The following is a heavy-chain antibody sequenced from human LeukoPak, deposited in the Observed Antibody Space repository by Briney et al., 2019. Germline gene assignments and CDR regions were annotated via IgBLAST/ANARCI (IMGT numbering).Heavy chain of an antibody. V-gene: IGHV3-48*03. D-gene: IGHD6-19*01. CDR2: ISSSGSTI. CDR1: GFTFSSYE. J-gene: IGHJ4*02. Sequence: GGSLRLSCAASGFTFSSYEMNWVRQAPGKGLEWVSYISSSGSTIYYADSVKGRFAIPRDNAKNSLYLQMNSLRAEDTAVYYCARDSGGWYDLDSWGQGTLVTVSS. CDR3: ARDSGGWYDLDS.